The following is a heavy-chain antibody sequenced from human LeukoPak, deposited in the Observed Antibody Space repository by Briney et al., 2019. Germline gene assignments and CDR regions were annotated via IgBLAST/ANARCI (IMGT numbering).Heavy chain of an antibody. CDR3: ARYYYDSSGYLRWYFDL. V-gene: IGHV3-7*01. CDR1: GFTFSSYW. CDR2: IKQDGSEK. Sequence: GGSLRLSCAASGFTFSSYWMSWVRQAPGKGLEWVANIKQDGSEKYYVDSVEGRFTISRDNAKNSLDLQMNSLRAEDTAVYYCARYYYDSSGYLRWYFDLWGRGTLVTVSS. D-gene: IGHD3-22*01. J-gene: IGHJ2*01.